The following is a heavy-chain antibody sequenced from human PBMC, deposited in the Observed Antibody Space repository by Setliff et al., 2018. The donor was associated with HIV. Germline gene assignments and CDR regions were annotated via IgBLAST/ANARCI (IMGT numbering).Heavy chain of an antibody. CDR3: ARGVGRPVPGYSYGIDY. V-gene: IGHV4-39*01. Sequence: SETLSLTCTVSAGTIRSSTYYWAWNRKHPGKGLELIGTIYYSGSTYYNPSPKSRATISVDTSKSQFSLKMSSVTSADPAVYYCARGVGRPVPGYSYGIDYGGQGTLVTVSS. J-gene: IGHJ4*02. CDR1: AGTIRSSTYY. CDR2: IYYSGST. D-gene: IGHD5-18*01.